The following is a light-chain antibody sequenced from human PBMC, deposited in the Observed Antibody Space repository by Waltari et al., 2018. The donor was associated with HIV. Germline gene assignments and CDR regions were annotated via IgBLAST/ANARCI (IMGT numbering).Light chain of an antibody. CDR2: AAS. CDR1: QSNSTS. J-gene: IGKJ2*01. Sequence: IQMSQSPSYLSASVGARVTITCRESQSNSTSLKWYQQKPGKAPKLLIYAASSLQSAVPSRFSGSGSETEFTLTISSLQTEDFATDYCQQSYSTPGYTSGQGTKLEIK. CDR3: QQSYSTPGYT. V-gene: IGKV1-39*01.